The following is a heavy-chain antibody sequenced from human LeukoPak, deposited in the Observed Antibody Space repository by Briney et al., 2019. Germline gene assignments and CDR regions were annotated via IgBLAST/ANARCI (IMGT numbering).Heavy chain of an antibody. Sequence: SQTLSLTCAISGDSVSSNSAAWNWIRQSPSRGLEWLGRTYYRSKWYNDYAVSVKSRITINLDTSKNQFSLQLNSVTPEDTAVYYCARNPKYSSGWMGQFDYWGQGTLVTVSS. CDR2: TYYRSKWYN. D-gene: IGHD6-19*01. CDR3: ARNPKYSSGWMGQFDY. CDR1: GDSVSSNSAA. J-gene: IGHJ4*02. V-gene: IGHV6-1*01.